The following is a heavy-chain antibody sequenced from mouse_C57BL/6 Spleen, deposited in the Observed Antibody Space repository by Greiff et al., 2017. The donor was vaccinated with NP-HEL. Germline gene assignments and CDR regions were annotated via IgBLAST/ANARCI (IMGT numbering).Heavy chain of an antibody. J-gene: IGHJ4*01. V-gene: IGHV5-9*01. D-gene: IGHD1-1*02. Sequence: EVMLVEPGGGLVKPGGSLKFSCAASGFTFSSYTMSWVRQTPEKRLEWVATISGGGGNTYYPDSVKGRITISRDNAKNTLYLQLGSLRSEDTALYECARQGNKAMGGWGKGTSVTVSS. CDR2: ISGGGGNT. CDR3: ARQGNKAMGG. CDR1: GFTFSSYT.